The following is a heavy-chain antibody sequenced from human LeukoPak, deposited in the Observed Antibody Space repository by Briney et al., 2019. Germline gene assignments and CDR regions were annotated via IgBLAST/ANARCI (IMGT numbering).Heavy chain of an antibody. J-gene: IGHJ4*02. D-gene: IGHD3-22*01. V-gene: IGHV3-30*04. CDR2: TSHDASYK. CDR1: GFTFSSYA. Sequence: GRSLRLSCAASGFTFSSYAIHWVRQAPGKGLEWVALTSHDASYKYYADSVKGRFTISRDNSKNTLYLQMNSLRPEDTAVYYCARSYYEYYYDSSGYYRPYFDYWGQGTLVTVSS. CDR3: ARSYYEYYYDSSGYYRPYFDY.